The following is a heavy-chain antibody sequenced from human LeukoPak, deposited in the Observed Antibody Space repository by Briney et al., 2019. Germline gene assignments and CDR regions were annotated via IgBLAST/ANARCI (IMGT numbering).Heavy chain of an antibody. J-gene: IGHJ3*02. V-gene: IGHV5-51*01. CDR3: ARSTYYDFWSGQLSDAFDI. CDR1: GYSFTSYW. D-gene: IGHD3-3*01. Sequence: GESLKISCKGSGYSFTSYWIGWVRQMPGKGLEWMGIIYPGDSDTRYSSSFQGQVTISADKSISTAYLQWSSLKASDTAMYYCARSTYYDFWSGQLSDAFDIWGQGTMVTVSS. CDR2: IYPGDSDT.